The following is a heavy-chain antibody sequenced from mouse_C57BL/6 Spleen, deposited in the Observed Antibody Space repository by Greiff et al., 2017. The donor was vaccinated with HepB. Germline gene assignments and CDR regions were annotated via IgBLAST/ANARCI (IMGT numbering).Heavy chain of an antibody. CDR3: ARLRLGDY. CDR2: FDPSDSYT. D-gene: IGHD2-12*01. CDR1: GYTFTSYW. Sequence: VQLQQPGAELVMPGASVKLSCKASGYTFTSYWMHWVTQSPGQGLEWLGEFDPSDSYTNYNHKFKGKSTLTVDKSSSTAYMQLSSLTSEDSAVYDCARLRLGDYWGQGTTLTVSS. V-gene: IGHV1-69*01. J-gene: IGHJ2*01.